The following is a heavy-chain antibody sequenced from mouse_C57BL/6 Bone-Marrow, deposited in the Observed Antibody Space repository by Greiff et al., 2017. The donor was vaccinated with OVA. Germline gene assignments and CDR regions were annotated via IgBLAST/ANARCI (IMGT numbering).Heavy chain of an antibody. V-gene: IGHV1-61*01. D-gene: IGHD2-3*01. CDR3: ARWYDLYYAMDY. CDR1: GYTFTSYW. CDR2: IYPSDSET. Sequence: VQLQQPGAELVRPGSSVKLSCKASGYTFTSYWMDWVKQRPGQGLEWIGNIYPSDSETHYNQKFKDKATLTVDKSSSTAYMQLSSLTSEDSAVYYCARWYDLYYAMDYWGQGTSVTVSS. J-gene: IGHJ4*01.